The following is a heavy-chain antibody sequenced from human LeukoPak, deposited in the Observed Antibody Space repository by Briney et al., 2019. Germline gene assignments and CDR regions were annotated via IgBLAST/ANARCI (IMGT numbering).Heavy chain of an antibody. CDR3: LRDLPRVAERHAFDI. V-gene: IGHV1-18*01. CDR1: GCIFTTYG. CDR2: IRAYNGKT. J-gene: IGHJ3*02. Sequence: ALVRVCCSPSGCIFTTYGISGLRLAAGQGLEKIGWIRAYNGKTNYAQKLHSRFTITTDTSTSTPYTELRSLRSDDNPVDYFLRDLPRVAERHAFDIWGQGTMVTVSS. D-gene: IGHD5/OR15-5a*01.